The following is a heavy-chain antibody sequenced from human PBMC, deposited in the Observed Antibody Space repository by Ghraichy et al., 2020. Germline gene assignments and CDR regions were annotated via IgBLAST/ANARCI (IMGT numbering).Heavy chain of an antibody. V-gene: IGHV3-66*01. CDR3: ARDLGYSYGYGMDV. Sequence: GGSLRLSCAASGFTVSSNYMSWVRQAPGKGLEWVSVIYSGGSTYYADSVKGRFTISRDNSKNTLYLQMNSLRAEDTAVYYCARDLGYSYGYGMDVWGQGTTVTVSS. CDR2: IYSGGST. J-gene: IGHJ6*02. D-gene: IGHD5-18*01. CDR1: GFTVSSNY.